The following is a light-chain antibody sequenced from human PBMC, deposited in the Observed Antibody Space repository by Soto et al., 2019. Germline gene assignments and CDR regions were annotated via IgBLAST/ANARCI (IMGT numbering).Light chain of an antibody. CDR3: QQFNTWPET. V-gene: IGKV3-15*01. Sequence: EVEMTQSPATLSVSPGERATLSCRASQSVSNNLAWYQQKPGQAPRLLISGASTSATGIPARFSGSGSGTDFTLTISSVQSEDFAVYYCQQFNTWPETFGPGTKVDIK. CDR2: GAS. J-gene: IGKJ3*01. CDR1: QSVSNN.